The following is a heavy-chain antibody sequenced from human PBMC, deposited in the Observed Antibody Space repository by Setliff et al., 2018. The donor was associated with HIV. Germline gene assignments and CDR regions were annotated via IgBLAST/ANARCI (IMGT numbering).Heavy chain of an antibody. CDR1: GFTFSNQP. D-gene: IGHD3-22*01. CDR2: ISPSGGST. CDR3: ARKYYYDSSGYYSFDY. Sequence: GGSLRLSCEGSGFTFSNQPMSWVRQAPGKGLEWVSAISPSGGSTYYADSVRGRFTISRDNSKNTLYLQMNSLRAEDTALYYCARKYYYDSSGYYSFDYWGQGALVTVSS. V-gene: IGHV3-23*01. J-gene: IGHJ4*02.